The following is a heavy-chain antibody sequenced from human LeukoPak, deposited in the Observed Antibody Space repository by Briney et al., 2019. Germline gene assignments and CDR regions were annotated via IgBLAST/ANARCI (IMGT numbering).Heavy chain of an antibody. CDR1: GGSFSGYY. CDR3: ARGLYGGYVYFDY. Sequence: SETLSLTCAVYGGSFSGYYWSWLRQPPGKGLEWIGEINHSGSTNYNPSLKSRVTISVDTSENQFSLKLSSVTAADTAVYYCARGLYGGYVYFDYWGQGTLVTVSS. D-gene: IGHD5-12*01. CDR2: INHSGST. V-gene: IGHV4-34*01. J-gene: IGHJ4*02.